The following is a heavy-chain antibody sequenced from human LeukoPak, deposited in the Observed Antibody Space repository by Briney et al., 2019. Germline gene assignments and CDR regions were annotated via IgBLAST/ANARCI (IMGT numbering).Heavy chain of an antibody. CDR1: GYTCTGYY. V-gene: IGHV1-2*02. CDR3: ARDLAFGEMVTNRGAFDI. CDR2: INPNSGGT. Sequence: ASVKVSCKASGYTCTGYYMHWVRQAPGQGLEWMGWINPNSGGTNYAQKFQCRVTMTRHTSISTAYMELSRLRSDDTAVYYCARDLAFGEMVTNRGAFDIWGQETMLSVSS. D-gene: IGHD5-24*01. J-gene: IGHJ3*02.